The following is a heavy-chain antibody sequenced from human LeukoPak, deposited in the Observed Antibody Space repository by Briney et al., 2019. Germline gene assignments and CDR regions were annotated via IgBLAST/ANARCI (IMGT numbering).Heavy chain of an antibody. CDR1: GFTFSSYG. J-gene: IGHJ6*03. D-gene: IGHD3-3*01. CDR2: IRYDGSNK. Sequence: PGGSLRLSCAASGFTFSSYGMHWVRQAPVKGLEWVAFIRYDGSNKYYADSVKGRFTISRDNSKNTLYLQMNSLRAEDTAVYYCARDRQGVEDGFWSASLYYYYMDVWGKGTTVTVSS. CDR3: ARDRQGVEDGFWSASLYYYYMDV. V-gene: IGHV3-30*02.